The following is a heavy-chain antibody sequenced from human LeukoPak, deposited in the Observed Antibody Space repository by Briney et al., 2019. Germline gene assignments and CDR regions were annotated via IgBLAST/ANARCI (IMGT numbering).Heavy chain of an antibody. CDR3: ARRGVEMAAIRPDNWFYP. CDR1: GGSISTNS. CDR2: IYYSGRA. D-gene: IGHD5-24*01. V-gene: IGHV4-59*08. J-gene: IGHJ5*02. Sequence: PSETLSLTCSVSGGSISTNSWNWIRQPPGQGLEWIGYIYYSGRADYNPSLKSRVTMSVDTSKNQFSLKLTSVTAADTAVYYCARRGVEMAAIRPDNWFYPWGQGTLVTVSS.